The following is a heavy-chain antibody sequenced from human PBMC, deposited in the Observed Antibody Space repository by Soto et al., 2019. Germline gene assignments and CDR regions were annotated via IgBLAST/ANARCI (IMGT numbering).Heavy chain of an antibody. CDR1: GFTFSSYS. V-gene: IGHV3-21*01. CDR2: ISSSSSYI. J-gene: IGHJ3*02. D-gene: IGHD3-10*01. CDR3: AREGIYRDDAFDI. Sequence: EVQLVESGGGLVKPGGSLRLSCAASGFTFSSYSMNWVRQAPGKGLEWVSSISSSSSYIYYADSVKGRFTISRDNAKNSLYLEMNSLRAEDTAVYYCAREGIYRDDAFDIWGQGTMVTVSS.